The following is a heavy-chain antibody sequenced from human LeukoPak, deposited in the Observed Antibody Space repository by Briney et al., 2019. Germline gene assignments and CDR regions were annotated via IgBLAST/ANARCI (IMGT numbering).Heavy chain of an antibody. CDR2: ISGSGGST. D-gene: IGHD2-15*01. Sequence: GGSLRLSCAASGFTFSSYSMNWVRKAPGMGLEWVSAISGSGGSTYYADSVKGRFTISRDNSKNTLYLQMNSLRAEDTAVYYCAKDRGSGYCSGGSCLLFDYWGQGTLVTVSS. V-gene: IGHV3-23*01. CDR3: AKDRGSGYCSGGSCLLFDY. J-gene: IGHJ4*02. CDR1: GFTFSSYS.